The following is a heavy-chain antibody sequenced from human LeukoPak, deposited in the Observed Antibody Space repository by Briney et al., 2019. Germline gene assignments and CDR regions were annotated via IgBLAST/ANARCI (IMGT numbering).Heavy chain of an antibody. J-gene: IGHJ6*03. CDR3: ARDKRVAVAGTYIYYYYMDV. Sequence: SETLSLTCTVSGDSISNYYWSWIRQPPGKGLEWIGRIYISGSGSTNYNPSLKSRVTMSVDTSKNQFSLKLSSVTAADTAVYYCARDKRVAVAGTYIYYYYMDVWGNGTTVTISS. CDR2: IYISGSGST. V-gene: IGHV4-4*07. D-gene: IGHD6-19*01. CDR1: GDSISNYY.